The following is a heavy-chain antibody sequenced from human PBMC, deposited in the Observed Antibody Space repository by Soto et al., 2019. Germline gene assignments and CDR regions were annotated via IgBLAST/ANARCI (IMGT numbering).Heavy chain of an antibody. D-gene: IGHD6-13*01. CDR3: AILPTSGITAIVWNYGLDV. Sequence: GESLKISCKGSGYSXTSYWIGWVRQMPGKGLEWMGIIYPGDSDTRYSPSFQGEVTITVDKSISPAYLHCSSLKPSDTSMYSCAILPTSGITAIVWNYGLDVWRQRTTVTVSS. V-gene: IGHV5-51*01. CDR1: GYSXTSYW. CDR2: IYPGDSDT. J-gene: IGHJ6*02.